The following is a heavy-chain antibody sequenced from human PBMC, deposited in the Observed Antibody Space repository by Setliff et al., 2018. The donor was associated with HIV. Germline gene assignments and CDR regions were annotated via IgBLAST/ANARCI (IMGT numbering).Heavy chain of an antibody. Sequence: SETLSLTCTVSGGSISSGGYYWSWIRQHPEKGPEWIGYIYYSGSAYYNPSLKSRVTIALDTSKNQFSLKLTSMTAADTAVYYCAREWRGRYYYYMDVWGKGTTVTVSS. D-gene: IGHD3-10*01. V-gene: IGHV4-31*03. CDR3: AREWRGRYYYYMDV. CDR1: GGSISSGGYY. CDR2: IYYSGSA. J-gene: IGHJ6*03.